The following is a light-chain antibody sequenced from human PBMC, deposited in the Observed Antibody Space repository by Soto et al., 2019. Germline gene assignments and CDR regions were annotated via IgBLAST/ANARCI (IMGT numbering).Light chain of an antibody. J-gene: IGLJ2*01. CDR3: SSYASSNTVI. Sequence: QSALTQPASVSGSPGQSITISCTGTSSDVGGYKYVSWYQQHPGKAPKLMIYEVSNRPSGVSNRFSGSKSGSTASLTISGLQAEDEADYYCSSYASSNTVIFGGGTKLTVL. CDR2: EVS. V-gene: IGLV2-14*01. CDR1: SSDVGGYKY.